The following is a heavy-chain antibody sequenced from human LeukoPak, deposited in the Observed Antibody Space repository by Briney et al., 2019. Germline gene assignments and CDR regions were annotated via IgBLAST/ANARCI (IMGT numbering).Heavy chain of an antibody. CDR1: GGSISSGDYF. Sequence: SQTLSLTCTVSGGSISSGDYFWSWLRQHPGKGLEWIGYIHYSGSTYYNPSLKSRVIISVDTSKNQLSLKLGSVTAADTAMYYCARDSGSYPYGMDVWGQGTTVTVSS. V-gene: IGHV4-31*03. D-gene: IGHD3-10*01. J-gene: IGHJ6*02. CDR2: IHYSGST. CDR3: ARDSGSYPYGMDV.